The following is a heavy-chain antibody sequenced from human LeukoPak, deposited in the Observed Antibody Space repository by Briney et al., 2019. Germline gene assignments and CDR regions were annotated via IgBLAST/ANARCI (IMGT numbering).Heavy chain of an antibody. J-gene: IGHJ4*02. CDR1: GFTFRSYW. CDR3: ARSAADAFDY. CDR2: ISSDGAT. Sequence: GGSLRLSCAASGFTFRSYWMHWVRHVPGKGLVWVSLISSDGATSHADSVKGRFTISRDNAKNTLYLQMNSLRAEDTAVYYCARSAADAFDYWGQGTLVTVSS. V-gene: IGHV3-74*01.